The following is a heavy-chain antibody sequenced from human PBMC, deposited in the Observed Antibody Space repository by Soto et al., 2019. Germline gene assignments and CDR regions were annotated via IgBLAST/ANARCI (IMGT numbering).Heavy chain of an antibody. CDR1: GYSFTSYW. D-gene: IGHD2-2*01. CDR2: IYPGDSDT. CDR3: AAAGPPDVYYYYGMDV. Sequence: GESLKLSCKGSGYSFTSYWIGWVRQMPGKGLEWMGIIYPGDSDTRYSPSFQGQVTISADKSISTAYLQWSSLKASDTAMYYCAAAGPPDVYYYYGMDVWGQGTTVTVSS. V-gene: IGHV5-51*01. J-gene: IGHJ6*02.